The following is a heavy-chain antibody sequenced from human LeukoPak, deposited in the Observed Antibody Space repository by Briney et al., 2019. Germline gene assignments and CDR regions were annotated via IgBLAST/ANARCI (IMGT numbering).Heavy chain of an antibody. Sequence: GGSLRLSCAASGFTFSSYGMSWVRQAPGKGLEWVSAISGSGGSTYYADSVKGRFTISRDNSKNTLYLQMNSLRAEDTAVYYCARGPRDDYLDYWGQGTLVTVSS. CDR1: GFTFSSYG. V-gene: IGHV3-23*01. CDR2: ISGSGGST. J-gene: IGHJ4*02. CDR3: ARGPRDDYLDY. D-gene: IGHD5-24*01.